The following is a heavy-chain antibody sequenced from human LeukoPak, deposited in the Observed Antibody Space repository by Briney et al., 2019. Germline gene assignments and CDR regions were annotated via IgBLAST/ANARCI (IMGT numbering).Heavy chain of an antibody. J-gene: IGHJ4*02. V-gene: IGHV3-74*01. D-gene: IGHD6-6*01. CDR2: ISGDGSMT. CDR3: ARYSISSGGASHYLDY. Sequence: PGGSLRLSCAVSGFTFRSYWMHWVRQAPGKGLVWVSRISGDGSMTNYADSVKGRFTISRDNAKNTVYLQMNSLRAEDTAVYYCARYSISSGGASHYLDYWGQGTLVTVSS. CDR1: GFTFRSYW.